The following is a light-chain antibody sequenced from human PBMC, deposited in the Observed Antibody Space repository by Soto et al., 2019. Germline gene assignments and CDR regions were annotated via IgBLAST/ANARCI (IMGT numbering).Light chain of an antibody. J-gene: IGKJ4*01. Sequence: EIVMTQSPATLSVSPGERATLSCRATQSVRTKLAWYQQKPGQAPRLLIYGASTGATGIPARFSGSGYGTEFTLIISSLLSEDFAVYYCQQYSSWPLTFGGGTKVEIK. V-gene: IGKV3-15*01. CDR2: GAS. CDR3: QQYSSWPLT. CDR1: QSVRTK.